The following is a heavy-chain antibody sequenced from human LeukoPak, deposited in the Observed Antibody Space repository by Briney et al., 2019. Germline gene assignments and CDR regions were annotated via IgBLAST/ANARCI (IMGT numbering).Heavy chain of an antibody. J-gene: IGHJ6*03. CDR1: GGSFSGYY. CDR2: INHSGST. D-gene: IGHD3-10*01. V-gene: IGHV4-34*01. CDR3: ARPYGSGRPYYYYMDV. Sequence: PSETLSLTCAVYGGSFSGYYWSWIRQPPGKGLEWIGEINHSGSTNYNPSLKSRVTISVDTSKNQFSLKLSSVTAADTAVYYCARPYGSGRPYYYYMDVWGKGTTVTISS.